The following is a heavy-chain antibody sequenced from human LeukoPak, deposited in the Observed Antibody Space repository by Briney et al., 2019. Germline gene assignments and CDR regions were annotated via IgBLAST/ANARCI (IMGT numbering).Heavy chain of an antibody. D-gene: IGHD2-2*01. CDR1: GYTFTGYY. CDR2: INPNSGGT. Sequence: ASVKVSCKASGYTFTGYYMHWVRQAPGQGLEWMGWINPNSGGTNYAQKFQGRVTMTRDTSTSTVYMELSSLRSEDTAVYYCARDPYCTSITCPAYFDYWGQGTLVTVSS. J-gene: IGHJ4*02. V-gene: IGHV1-2*02. CDR3: ARDPYCTSITCPAYFDY.